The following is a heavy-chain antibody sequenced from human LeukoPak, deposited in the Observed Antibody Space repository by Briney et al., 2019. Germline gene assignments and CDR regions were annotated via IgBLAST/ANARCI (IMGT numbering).Heavy chain of an antibody. CDR1: GFTFSSYA. CDR2: ISGSGGST. J-gene: IGHJ4*02. D-gene: IGHD3-10*01. Sequence: QAGGSLRLSCAASGFTFSSYAMSWVRQAPGKGLEWVSAISGSGGSTYYADSVKGRFTISRDNSKNSLYLQMNSLRAEDTAVYYCARDGMVRGVITPFGYWGQGTLVTVSS. CDR3: ARDGMVRGVITPFGY. V-gene: IGHV3-23*01.